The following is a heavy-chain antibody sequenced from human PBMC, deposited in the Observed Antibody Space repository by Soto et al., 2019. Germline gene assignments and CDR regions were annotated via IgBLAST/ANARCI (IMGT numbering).Heavy chain of an antibody. CDR3: ARRGKHYFPGSYSGNWFDP. J-gene: IGHJ5*02. CDR1: GYTFTNYP. V-gene: IGHV1-3*01. CDR2: INGGNDHS. D-gene: IGHD3-10*01. Sequence: QVQLVQSGAEVKNPGASVKVSCKASGYTFTNYPIQWVRQAPGQRLEWMGWINGGNDHSKYSQRFQGRVTITRDTTASTVYMELSSLRSEDTAVYYCARRGKHYFPGSYSGNWFDPWGQGTLVTVSS.